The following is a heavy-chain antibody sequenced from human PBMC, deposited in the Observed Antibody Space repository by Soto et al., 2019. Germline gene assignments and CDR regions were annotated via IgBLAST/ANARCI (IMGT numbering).Heavy chain of an antibody. D-gene: IGHD3-16*01. Sequence: EVQLVESGGGLVQSGESLRLSCAASGFTFSSYWMHWVRQAPGKGLVWVSRTNEDGSRTDYADSVQGRFTISRDNAKNALYLQMKSLRAEDTASYFCSRDLCVQSDYWGQGILVTVSS. CDR2: TNEDGSRT. CDR1: GFTFSSYW. CDR3: SRDLCVQSDY. V-gene: IGHV3-74*01. J-gene: IGHJ4*02.